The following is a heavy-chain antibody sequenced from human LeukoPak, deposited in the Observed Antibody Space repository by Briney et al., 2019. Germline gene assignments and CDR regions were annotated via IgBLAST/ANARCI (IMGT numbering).Heavy chain of an antibody. Sequence: PSETLSLTCAVSGGSISSGGYSWSWIRQPPGKGLEWIGYIYHSGSTYYNPSLKSRVTTSVDRSKNQFSLKLSSVTAADTAVYYCARVSMVRGAIDYWGQGTLVTVSS. D-gene: IGHD3-10*01. J-gene: IGHJ4*02. V-gene: IGHV4-30-2*01. CDR2: IYHSGST. CDR1: GGSISSGGYS. CDR3: ARVSMVRGAIDY.